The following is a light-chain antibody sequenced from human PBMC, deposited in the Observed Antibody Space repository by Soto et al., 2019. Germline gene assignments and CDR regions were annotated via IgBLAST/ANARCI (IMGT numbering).Light chain of an antibody. CDR2: GAS. J-gene: IGKJ5*01. V-gene: IGKV3-15*01. CDR1: QSVSSN. Sequence: EIVMTQSPSTLSASPWERATLSCRASQSVSSNLAWYQQKPGQAPRLLIYGASTRATGIPARFSGSGSGTEFTLTISSLQSEDFAVYYCHQYDNWPKTFGQGTRLE. CDR3: HQYDNWPKT.